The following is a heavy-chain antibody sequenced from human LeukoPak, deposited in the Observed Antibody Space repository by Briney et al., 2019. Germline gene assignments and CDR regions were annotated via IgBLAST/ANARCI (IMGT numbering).Heavy chain of an antibody. CDR1: GFTFSSYA. J-gene: IGHJ4*02. V-gene: IGHV3-30-3*01. CDR3: AREGIAAAVFDY. D-gene: IGHD6-13*01. CDR2: ISYDGSNK. Sequence: GGSLRLSCAASGFTFSSYAMHWVRQAPGKGLEWVAVISYDGSNKYYADSVKGRFTISRDNSKNTLYLRMNSLRAEDTAVYYCAREGIAAAVFDYWGQGTLVTVSS.